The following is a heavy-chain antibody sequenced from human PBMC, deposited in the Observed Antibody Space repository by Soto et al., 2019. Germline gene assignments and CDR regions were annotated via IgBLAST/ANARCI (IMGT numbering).Heavy chain of an antibody. J-gene: IGHJ4*02. D-gene: IGHD3-22*01. CDR3: AKGLYYYESSAYMGY. Sequence: EVQLLESGGGLVQPGGSLRLSCAASGFTFSSYAMSWVRQAPGKGLEWVSAISGSGGYTYYADSVKGRFTISRDNSKNTLYLQMNSLRAEDTDVYYCAKGLYYYESSAYMGYWGQGTLVTVSS. CDR1: GFTFSSYA. CDR2: ISGSGGYT. V-gene: IGHV3-23*01.